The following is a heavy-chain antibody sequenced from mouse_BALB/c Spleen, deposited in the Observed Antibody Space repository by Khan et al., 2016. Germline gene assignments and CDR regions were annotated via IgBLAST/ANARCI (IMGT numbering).Heavy chain of an antibody. CDR2: IHYSGGT. Sequence: EVQLQESGPDLVKPSQSLSLTCTVTGYSITSGYSWHWIRQFPGNKLEWMGYIHYSGGTKYITYLKSRIPITRDTSKNQFFLQLNSVTPEDTATYYCTRSHGYYAMDYWGQGTSVTVSS. V-gene: IGHV3-1*02. J-gene: IGHJ4*01. CDR1: GYSITSGYS. CDR3: TRSHGYYAMDY.